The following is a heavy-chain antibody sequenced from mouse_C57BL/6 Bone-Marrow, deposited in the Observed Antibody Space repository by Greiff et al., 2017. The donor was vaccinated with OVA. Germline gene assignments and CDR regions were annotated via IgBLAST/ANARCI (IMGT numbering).Heavy chain of an antibody. J-gene: IGHJ4*01. Sequence: EVKLQESGPELVKPGASVKMSCKASGYTFTDYNMHWVKQSHGKSLEWIGYINPNNGGTSYNQKFKGKATLTVNKSSSTAYMELRSLTSEDSAVYYCARYYYAMDYGGQGTSVTVSS. V-gene: IGHV1-22*01. CDR3: ARYYYAMDY. CDR2: INPNNGGT. CDR1: GYTFTDYN.